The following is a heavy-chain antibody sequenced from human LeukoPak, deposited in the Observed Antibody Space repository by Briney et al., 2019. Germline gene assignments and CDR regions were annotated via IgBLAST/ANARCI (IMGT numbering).Heavy chain of an antibody. J-gene: IGHJ4*02. Sequence: ASVKVSCKASGYTFTGYYMHWVRQAPGQGLEWMGWINPNSGGTNYAQEFQGRVTMTRDTSISTAYMELSRLRSDDTAVYYCAGSSSSTNCDYWGQGTLVTVSS. CDR1: GYTFTGYY. CDR3: AGSSSSTNCDY. V-gene: IGHV1-2*02. D-gene: IGHD6-13*01. CDR2: INPNSGGT.